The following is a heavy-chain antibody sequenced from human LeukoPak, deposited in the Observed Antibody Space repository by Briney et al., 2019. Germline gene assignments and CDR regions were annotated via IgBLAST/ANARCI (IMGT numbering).Heavy chain of an antibody. J-gene: IGHJ3*02. D-gene: IGHD2-21*02. CDR3: ARGPMLAYCGGDCYYDAFDI. CDR1: GYTFSSFW. CDR2: IWYDGSNK. Sequence: GGSLRLSCAASGYTFSSFWIHWVRQAPGKGLEWVAVIWYDGSNKYYADSVKGRFTISRDNSKNTLYLQMNSLRAEDTAVYYCARGPMLAYCGGDCYYDAFDIWGQGTMVTVSS. V-gene: IGHV3-33*08.